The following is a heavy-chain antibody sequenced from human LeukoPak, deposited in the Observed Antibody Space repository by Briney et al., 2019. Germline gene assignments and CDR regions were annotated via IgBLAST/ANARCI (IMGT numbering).Heavy chain of an antibody. CDR1: GFTFSSYA. V-gene: IGHV3-64*01. CDR3: ARGSRLGARRYYDSSGYSLFDY. D-gene: IGHD3-22*01. CDR2: ISSNGGST. J-gene: IGHJ4*02. Sequence: GGSLRLSCAASGFTFSSYAMHWVRQAPGKGLEYVSAISSNGGSTYYANSVKGRFTISRDNSKNTLYLQMGSLRAEDMAVYYCARGSRLGARRYYDSSGYSLFDYWGQGTLVTVSS.